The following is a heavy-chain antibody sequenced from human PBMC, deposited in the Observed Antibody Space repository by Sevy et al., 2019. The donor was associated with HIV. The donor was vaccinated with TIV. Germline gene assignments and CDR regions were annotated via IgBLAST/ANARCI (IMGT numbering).Heavy chain of an antibody. CDR1: GFSFSSYG. D-gene: IGHD2-15*01. CDR2: VHFDGNEK. Sequence: GGSLRLSCAASGFSFSSYGMHWVRQPLGKGLEWVAFVHFDGNEKCYADSGKGRFTISRDNSKSTIFLQMDSLRIEDTTIYYCVKYRCSDAGCSREYFEHWGQGTLVTVSS. V-gene: IGHV3-30*02. CDR3: VKYRCSDAGCSREYFEH. J-gene: IGHJ4*02.